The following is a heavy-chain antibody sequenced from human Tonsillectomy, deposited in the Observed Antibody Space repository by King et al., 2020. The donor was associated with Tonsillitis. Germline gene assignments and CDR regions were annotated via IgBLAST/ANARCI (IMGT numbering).Heavy chain of an antibody. Sequence: VQLVESGGGVVQPGGSLRLSCAASGFTFSAYGMHWVRQAPGKGLEWVTIIWYDGSNKYYADSVKGRFTISRDNSKNTLYLQMNSLRAEDTAVYYCARDLDGLDYWGPGTLVTVSS. D-gene: IGHD1-1*01. CDR2: IWYDGSNK. J-gene: IGHJ4*02. V-gene: IGHV3-33*01. CDR1: GFTFSAYG. CDR3: ARDLDGLDY.